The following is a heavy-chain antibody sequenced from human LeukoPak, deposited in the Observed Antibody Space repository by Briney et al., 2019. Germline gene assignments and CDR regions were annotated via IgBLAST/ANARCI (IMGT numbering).Heavy chain of an antibody. Sequence: AGGSLRLSCAASGFMLSSTWMHWVRQAPGKGLVWVSRINSDATSTSYADSVRGRFNISRDDAKNTMYLQMNSLRAEDTAMYYCVRGSPGYSSSWHAYWGQGTLVTVSS. J-gene: IGHJ4*02. V-gene: IGHV3-74*01. CDR1: GFMLSSTW. D-gene: IGHD6-13*01. CDR3: VRGSPGYSSSWHAY. CDR2: INSDATST.